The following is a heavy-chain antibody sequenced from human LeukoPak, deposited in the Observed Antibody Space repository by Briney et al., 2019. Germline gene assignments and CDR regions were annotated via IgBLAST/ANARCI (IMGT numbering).Heavy chain of an antibody. Sequence: NPSETLSLTCTVSGGSTSSSSFYRGWIRQPPGKGLECIGRISYSGRTYYNPSLQSRVTISVDTSKNQFSLRLSSVTAADTAVYYCARLRAYYYDSSGYYNFDFWGQGTLVTVSS. CDR1: GGSTSSSSFY. V-gene: IGHV4-39*01. CDR3: ARLRAYYYDSSGYYNFDF. J-gene: IGHJ4*02. D-gene: IGHD3-22*01. CDR2: ISYSGRT.